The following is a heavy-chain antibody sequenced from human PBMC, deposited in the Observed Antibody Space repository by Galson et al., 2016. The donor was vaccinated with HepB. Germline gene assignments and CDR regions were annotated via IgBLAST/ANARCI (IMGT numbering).Heavy chain of an antibody. CDR1: GYTFTSNG. CDR3: ARETIMGDDSASRCSDH. J-gene: IGHJ4*02. V-gene: IGHV1-18*04. CDR2: ISVYNGKT. Sequence: SVKVSCKASGYTFTSNGISWVRQAPGQGLEWMGWISVYNGKTNYAQKFQGRVNMTTDTSTSTAYMELRSLRYDDTAVYYCARETIMGDDSASRCSDHWGQGTLVTVSS. D-gene: IGHD5-12*01.